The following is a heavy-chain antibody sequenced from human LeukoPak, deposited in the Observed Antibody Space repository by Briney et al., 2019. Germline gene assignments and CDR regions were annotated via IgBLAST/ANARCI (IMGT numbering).Heavy chain of an antibody. J-gene: IGHJ5*02. CDR2: ISACNGNT. CDR3: ARDSGYTYGSHNWFDP. Sequence: ASVKVSCKASGYTFTNYGFSWVRQAPGQGLEWMGWISACNGNTNSAQKFRDRVTMTTDTSTSTAYMELRSLRSDDTAVHYCARDSGYTYGSHNWFDPWGQGTLVTVSS. V-gene: IGHV1-18*01. CDR1: GYTFTNYG. D-gene: IGHD5-18*01.